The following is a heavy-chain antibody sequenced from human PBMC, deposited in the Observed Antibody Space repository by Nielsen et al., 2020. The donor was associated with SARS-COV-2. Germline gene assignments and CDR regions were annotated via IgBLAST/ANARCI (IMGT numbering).Heavy chain of an antibody. CDR1: GGSFSSYY. CDR2: IHYSGST. D-gene: IGHD2-2*01. V-gene: IGHV4-59*01. Sequence: SETLSLTCTVSGGSFSSYYWSWIRQSPGKGLEWIGYIHYSGSTNYNPSLKSRVTISVDTSRNQFSLRLSSVTAADTAVYYCARDAGYCNSISCSLAHWGQGTLVTVSS. J-gene: IGHJ4*02. CDR3: ARDAGYCNSISCSLAH.